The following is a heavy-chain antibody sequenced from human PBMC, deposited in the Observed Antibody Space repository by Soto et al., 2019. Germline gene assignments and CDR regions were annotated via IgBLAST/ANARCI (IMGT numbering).Heavy chain of an antibody. CDR3: AKEVSRDAFV. CDR2: ISWNSGSI. D-gene: IGHD2-2*01. V-gene: IGHV3-9*01. Sequence: GGSLRLSCAASGFTFDDYAMHWVRQAPGKGLEWVSGISWNSGSIGYADSVKGRFTISRDNAKNSLYLQMNSLRAEDTALYYCAKEVSRDAFVWCKGTLVTVSP. J-gene: IGHJ4*02. CDR1: GFTFDDYA.